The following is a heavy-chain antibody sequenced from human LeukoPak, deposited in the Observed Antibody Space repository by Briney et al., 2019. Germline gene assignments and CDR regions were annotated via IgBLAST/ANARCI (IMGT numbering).Heavy chain of an antibody. Sequence: KPSETLSLTCTVSGGSISSSSYYWGWIRQPPGKGLEWIGSIYYSGSTFNNPSLKSRVTISVDKSKNHFSLELSSVTAAGTAVYYCARLFYYDSSSYYRHFDYWGQGTLVTVSS. V-gene: IGHV4-39*07. D-gene: IGHD3-22*01. CDR3: ARLFYYDSSSYYRHFDY. J-gene: IGHJ4*02. CDR1: GGSISSSSYY. CDR2: IYYSGST.